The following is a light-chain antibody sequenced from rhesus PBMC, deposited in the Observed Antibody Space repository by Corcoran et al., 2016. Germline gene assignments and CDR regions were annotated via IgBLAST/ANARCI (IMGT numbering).Light chain of an antibody. J-gene: IGKJ2*01. CDR3: LQDIQLPYS. CDR1: QSLLHSNGYTY. V-gene: IGKV2-78*01. CDR2: LGS. Sequence: DIVMTQTPLSLPVTPGEPASISCRSSQSLLHSNGYTYLFWYLQKPGQSPQLLVYLGSNRASGVPDRFSGSGSGTDFTLKISRVEAEDVGVFSCLQDIQLPYSFGQGTKVEIK.